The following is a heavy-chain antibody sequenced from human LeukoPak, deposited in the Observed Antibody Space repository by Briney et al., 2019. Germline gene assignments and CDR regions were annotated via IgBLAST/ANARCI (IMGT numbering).Heavy chain of an antibody. CDR2: IIPIFGTA. Sequence: SVKVSCKASGGTFSSYAISWVRQAPGQGLEWMGGIIPIFGTANYAQKFQGRVTITTDESTSTDYMELSSLRSEDTAVYYCARSESGSYYRPVDYYYYMDVWGKGTTVTVSS. J-gene: IGHJ6*03. CDR1: GGTFSSYA. CDR3: ARSESGSYYRPVDYYYYMDV. D-gene: IGHD1-26*01. V-gene: IGHV1-69*05.